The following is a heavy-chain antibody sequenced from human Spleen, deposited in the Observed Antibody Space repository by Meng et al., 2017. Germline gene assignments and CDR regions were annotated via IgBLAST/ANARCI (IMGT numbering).Heavy chain of an antibody. CDR2: ISWDGGST. Sequence: GESLKISCAASGFTFDDYAMHWVRQAPGKGLEWVSLISWDGGSTYYAGSVKGRFTISRDNSKNSLYLQMNSLRAEDTALYYCAKDHMITFGGVIERYYYYGMDVWGQGTTVTVSS. J-gene: IGHJ6*02. V-gene: IGHV3-43D*03. CDR1: GFTFDDYA. CDR3: AKDHMITFGGVIERYYYYGMDV. D-gene: IGHD3-16*02.